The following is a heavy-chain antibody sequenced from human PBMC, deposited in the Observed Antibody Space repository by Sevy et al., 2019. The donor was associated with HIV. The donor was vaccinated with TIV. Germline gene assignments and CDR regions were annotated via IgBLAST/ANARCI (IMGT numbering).Heavy chain of an antibody. V-gene: IGHV4-34*01. D-gene: IGHD2-21*02. Sequence: SETLSLTCAVYGGSFSGYYWSWIRQPPGKGLEWIGEINHSGSTNYNPSLKSRVTISLDTSKNQFSLKLSSVTAADTAVYYCARHCGGDCSHAFDIWGQRTMVTVS. CDR2: INHSGST. J-gene: IGHJ3*02. CDR1: GGSFSGYY. CDR3: ARHCGGDCSHAFDI.